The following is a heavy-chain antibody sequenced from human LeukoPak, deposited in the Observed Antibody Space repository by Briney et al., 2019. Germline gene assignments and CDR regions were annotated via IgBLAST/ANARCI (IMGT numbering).Heavy chain of an antibody. V-gene: IGHV3-48*04. Sequence: GGSLRLSCAASGFTFSSFGMSWVRQAPGKGLEWVSYISSSGSTIYYADSVKGRFTISRDNAKNSLYLQMNSLRAEDTAVYYCAGLGITMIGGVWGKGTTVTISS. D-gene: IGHD3-10*02. J-gene: IGHJ6*04. CDR2: ISSSGSTI. CDR3: AGLGITMIGGV. CDR1: GFTFSSFG.